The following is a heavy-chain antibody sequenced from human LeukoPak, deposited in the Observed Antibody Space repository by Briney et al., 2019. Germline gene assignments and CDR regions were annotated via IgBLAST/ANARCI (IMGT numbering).Heavy chain of an antibody. Sequence: ASVKVSCKASGYTFSTYSMHWVRQAPGQGLEWMGIINPTGDSTNYAQRFQGRVNMTRDTSTSTVYLDLSSLRSEDTAVYYCARGRNSYSPPFDYWGQGTLVTVSS. D-gene: IGHD4-11*01. J-gene: IGHJ4*02. CDR3: ARGRNSYSPPFDY. CDR2: INPTGDST. CDR1: GYTFSTYS. V-gene: IGHV1-46*01.